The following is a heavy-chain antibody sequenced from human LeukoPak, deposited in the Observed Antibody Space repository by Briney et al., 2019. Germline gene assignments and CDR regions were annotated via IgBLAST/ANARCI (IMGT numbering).Heavy chain of an antibody. CDR1: GFTFRNYG. V-gene: IGHV3-33*01. J-gene: IGHJ2*01. D-gene: IGHD6-19*01. CDR2: IWYDGSNK. Sequence: GGSPRLSCAAPGFTFRNYGMHWVRQAPGKGLEWVAVIWYDGSNKYYADSVKGRFTISRDNSKNTLYLQMNSLRAEDTAVYYCARDGGQAGPGTPIYWYFDLWGRGTLVTVSS. CDR3: ARDGGQAGPGTPIYWYFDL.